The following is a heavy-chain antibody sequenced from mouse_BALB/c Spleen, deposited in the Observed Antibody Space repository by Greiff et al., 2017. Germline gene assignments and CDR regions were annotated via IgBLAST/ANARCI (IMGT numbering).Heavy chain of an antibody. CDR3: ARWGYDVGYFDY. D-gene: IGHD2-2*01. J-gene: IGHJ2*01. Sequence: EVMLVESGGGLVQPGGSRKLSCAASGFTFSSFGMHWVRQAPEKGLEWVAYISSGSSTIYYADTVKGRFTISRDNPKNTLFLQMTSLRSEDTAMYYCARWGYDVGYFDYWGQGTTLTVSS. V-gene: IGHV5-17*02. CDR1: GFTFSSFG. CDR2: ISSGSSTI.